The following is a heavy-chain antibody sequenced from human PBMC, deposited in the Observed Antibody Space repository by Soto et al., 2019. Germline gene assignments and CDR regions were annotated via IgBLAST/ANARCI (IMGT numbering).Heavy chain of an antibody. CDR2: VYYTGNT. V-gene: IGHV4-59*11. CDR3: ARALRGDY. D-gene: IGHD3-10*01. Sequence: PSETLSLTCTVSGYSMINLYRSWVRQPPGKGLEWIGYVYYTGNTNYNPSLKSRVTMSVDTSTDQFSLNLRSVTAADTAVYYCARALRGDYWGRGTLVTVSS. J-gene: IGHJ4*02. CDR1: GYSMINLY.